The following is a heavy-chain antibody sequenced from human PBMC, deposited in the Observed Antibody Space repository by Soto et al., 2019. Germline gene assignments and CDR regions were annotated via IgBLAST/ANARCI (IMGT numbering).Heavy chain of an antibody. J-gene: IGHJ4*02. D-gene: IGHD6-19*01. CDR3: ARGYSSGWKQGFDY. Sequence: EVQLVESGGGLVKPGGSLRLSCAASGFTFSSYSMNWVRQAPGKGLEWVSSISSSSSYIYYADSVKGRFTISRDNAKNSLYLQMNSLRAEDTAVYYCARGYSSGWKQGFDYWGQGTLVTVSS. CDR1: GFTFSSYS. CDR2: ISSSSSYI. V-gene: IGHV3-21*01.